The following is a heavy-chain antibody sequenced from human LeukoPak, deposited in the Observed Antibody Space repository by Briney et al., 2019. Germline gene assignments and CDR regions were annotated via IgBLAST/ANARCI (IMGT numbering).Heavy chain of an antibody. CDR2: IRYDESKK. CDR3: AKDLAPMGDEYYFDY. Sequence: GGSLRLSCAASKFTFSSYAMHWVRQAPGKGLEWVAFIRYDESKKYYADSVKGRFTISRDNSKNTLYLQMNSLRAEDTAVYYCAKDLAPMGDEYYFDYWGQGTLVTVSS. V-gene: IGHV3-30*02. J-gene: IGHJ4*02. CDR1: KFTFSSYA. D-gene: IGHD3-16*01.